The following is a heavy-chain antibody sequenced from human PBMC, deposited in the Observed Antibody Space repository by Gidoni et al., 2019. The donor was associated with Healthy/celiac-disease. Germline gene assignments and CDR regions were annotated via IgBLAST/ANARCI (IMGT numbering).Heavy chain of an antibody. Sequence: QVQLVESGGGVVQPGRSLRLSCAASGFTFSSYAMHWVRQAPGKGLEWVAVISYDGSNKYYADSVKGRFTISRDNSKNTLYLQMNSLRAEDTAVYYCARVRAIAAAGTGHFQHWGQGTLVTVSS. D-gene: IGHD6-13*01. CDR1: GFTFSSYA. CDR2: ISYDGSNK. V-gene: IGHV3-30*04. CDR3: ARVRAIAAAGTGHFQH. J-gene: IGHJ1*01.